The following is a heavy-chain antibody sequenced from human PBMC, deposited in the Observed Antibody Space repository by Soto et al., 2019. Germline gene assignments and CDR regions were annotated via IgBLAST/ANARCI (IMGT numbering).Heavy chain of an antibody. CDR3: GRDTSGLDY. V-gene: IGHV1-46*01. CDR1: GYTFASHY. J-gene: IGHJ4*02. CDR2: INPNGGNT. Sequence: QVQLVQSGAEVKKPGASVKVSCQASGYTFASHYIHWVRQAPGQGLEWMGVINPNGGNTRYAQRFQDRLTLTTDTPTNTVYLDLSSLSSDDTAVYYCGRDTSGLDYWGQRTLVTVSS.